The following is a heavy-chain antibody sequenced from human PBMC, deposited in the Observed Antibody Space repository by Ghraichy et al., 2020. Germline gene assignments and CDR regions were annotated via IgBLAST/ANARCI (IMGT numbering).Heavy chain of an antibody. CDR2: IWYDGSNK. V-gene: IGHV3-33*01. J-gene: IGHJ6*02. CDR3: ARASTRYCSSTSCYSGTYYYYYGMDV. D-gene: IGHD2-2*02. CDR1: GFTFSSYG. Sequence: GGSLRLSCAASGFTFSSYGMHWVRQAPGKGLEWVAVIWYDGSNKYYADSVKGRFTISRDNSKNTLYLQMNSLRAEDTAVYYCARASTRYCSSTSCYSGTYYYYYGMDVWGQGTTVTVSS.